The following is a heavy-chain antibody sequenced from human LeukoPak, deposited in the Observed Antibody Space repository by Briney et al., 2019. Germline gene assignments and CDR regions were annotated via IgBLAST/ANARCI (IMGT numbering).Heavy chain of an antibody. CDR1: GGTFSSYA. Sequence: GASAKVSCKASGGTFSSYAISWVRQAPGQGLEWMGRIIPILGIANYAQKFQGRVTITADKSTSTAYMELSSLRDEDTAVYYCAPRGVVIDYWGQGTLVTVSS. J-gene: IGHJ4*02. CDR2: IIPILGIA. CDR3: APRGVVIDY. V-gene: IGHV1-69*04. D-gene: IGHD3-3*01.